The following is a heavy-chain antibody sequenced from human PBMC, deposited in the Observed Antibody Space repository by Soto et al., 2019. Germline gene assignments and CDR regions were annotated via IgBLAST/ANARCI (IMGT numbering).Heavy chain of an antibody. CDR3: ASLHYYYDSSGYYYFDY. CDR1: GGSISSSSYY. D-gene: IGHD3-22*01. CDR2: IYYSGST. V-gene: IGHV4-39*01. Sequence: SETLSLTCTVSGGSISSSSYYWGWIRQPPGKGLEWIGSIYYSGSTYYNPSLKSRVTISVDTSKNQFSLKLSSVTAADTAVYYCASLHYYYDSSGYYYFDYWGQGTLGTVSS. J-gene: IGHJ4*02.